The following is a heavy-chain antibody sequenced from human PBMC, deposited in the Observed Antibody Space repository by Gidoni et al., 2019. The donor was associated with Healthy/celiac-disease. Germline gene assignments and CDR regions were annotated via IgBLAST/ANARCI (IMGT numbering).Heavy chain of an antibody. Sequence: QVQLVQSGAEVTKPGSSVKVPCKASVSTFSSYAISWVRQAPGQGLEWMGGIVPILGTANYEQKFQGRVTITADEYTSTAYMELSSLRSEDTAGYYCARDQGVVSAILGDYYYYGMDVWGQGTTVTVSS. V-gene: IGHV1-69*01. J-gene: IGHJ6*02. CDR1: VSTFSSYA. D-gene: IGHD2-21*01. CDR3: ARDQGVVSAILGDYYYYGMDV. CDR2: IVPILGTA.